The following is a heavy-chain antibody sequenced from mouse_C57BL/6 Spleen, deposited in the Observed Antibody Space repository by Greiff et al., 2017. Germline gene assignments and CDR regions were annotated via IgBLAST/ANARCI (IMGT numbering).Heavy chain of an antibody. CDR2: IDPANGNT. CDR3: ARWRAYYYGSSSHWYFDV. V-gene: IGHV14-3*01. D-gene: IGHD1-1*01. CDR1: GFNINNTY. Sequence: EVMLVESVAELVRPGASVKLSCTASGFNINNTYMHWVKQRPEQGLEWIGRIDPANGNTKYAPKFQGKATITADPSSNTAYLQLSSLTSEDTAIYYCARWRAYYYGSSSHWYFDVWGTGTTVTVSS. J-gene: IGHJ1*03.